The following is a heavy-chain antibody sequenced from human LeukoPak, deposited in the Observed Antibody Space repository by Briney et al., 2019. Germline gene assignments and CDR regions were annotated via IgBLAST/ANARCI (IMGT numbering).Heavy chain of an antibody. CDR2: INHSGST. CDR1: GGSFSGYY. J-gene: IGHJ6*03. D-gene: IGHD3-3*01. Sequence: PSETLSLTCAVYGGSFSGYYWSWIRQPPGKGLEWIGEINHSGSTNYNPSLKSRVTISVDTSKNQFSLKLSSVTAADTAVYYCARGPVGIFGVVDYYMDVWGKGTTVTVSS. CDR3: ARGPVGIFGVVDYYMDV. V-gene: IGHV4-34*01.